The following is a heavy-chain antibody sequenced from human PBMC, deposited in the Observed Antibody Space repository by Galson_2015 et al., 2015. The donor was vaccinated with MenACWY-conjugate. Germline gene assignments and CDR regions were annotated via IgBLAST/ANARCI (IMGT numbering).Heavy chain of an antibody. V-gene: IGHV3-53*01. CDR2: IYSGGTT. CDR3: ARWSGEFYDS. CDR1: GFSFSSNY. D-gene: IGHD3-10*01. J-gene: IGHJ4*02. Sequence: SLRLSCAASGFSFSSNYMSWVRQSPGKGLEWVSIIYSGGTTYYADSVKGRFTISRDNSKNTLYLQMNSLRDEDAAVYYCARWSGEFYDSWGQGTLVTVSS.